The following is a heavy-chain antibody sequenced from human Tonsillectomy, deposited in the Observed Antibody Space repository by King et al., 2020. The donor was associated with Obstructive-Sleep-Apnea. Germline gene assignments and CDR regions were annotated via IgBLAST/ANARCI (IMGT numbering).Heavy chain of an antibody. CDR1: GFTFGHYT. CDR3: ARDHSASWYTRFQY. CDR2: MSHDEIIH. J-gene: IGHJ1*01. Sequence: VQLVESGGGVVQPGGSLRLSCTASGFTFGHYTMHWVRQAPGKGLEWVALMSHDEIIHHHAHSVKDRFTISRDNSRNILYLQMNRLTDEETAVYYCARDHSASWYTRFQYWGQGTLVTVSS. V-gene: IGHV3-30*04. D-gene: IGHD6-13*01.